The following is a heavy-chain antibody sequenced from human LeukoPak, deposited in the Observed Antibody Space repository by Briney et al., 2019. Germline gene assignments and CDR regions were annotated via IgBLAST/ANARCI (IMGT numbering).Heavy chain of an antibody. CDR3: ARIQTEQWRFYLGDLGDAFDI. Sequence: GGSLRLSCAASGFTFSSYSMNWVRQAPGKGLEWVSSISSSSSYIYYADSVKGRFTISRDNAKNSLYLQMNSLRAEDTAVYYCARIQTEQWRFYLGDLGDAFDIWGQGTMVTVSS. J-gene: IGHJ3*02. V-gene: IGHV3-21*01. CDR1: GFTFSSYS. CDR2: ISSSSSYI. D-gene: IGHD6-19*01.